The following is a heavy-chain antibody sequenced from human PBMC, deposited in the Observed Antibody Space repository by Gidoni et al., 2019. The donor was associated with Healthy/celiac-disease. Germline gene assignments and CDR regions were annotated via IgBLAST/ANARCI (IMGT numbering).Heavy chain of an antibody. CDR3: ARDLGLYYYDSSGYSDY. CDR1: GFTFSSYS. CDR2: ISSSSSTI. D-gene: IGHD3-22*01. Sequence: EVQLVESGGGLVQPGGSLRLSCAASGFTFSSYSMNWVRQVPGKGLEWVSYISSSSSTIYYADSVKGRFTISRDNAKNSLYLQMNSLRAEDTAVYYCARDLGLYYYDSSGYSDYWGQGTLVTVSS. V-gene: IGHV3-48*01. J-gene: IGHJ4*02.